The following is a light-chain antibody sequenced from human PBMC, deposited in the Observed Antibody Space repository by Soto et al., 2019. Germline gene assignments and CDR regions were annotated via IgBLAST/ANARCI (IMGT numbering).Light chain of an antibody. CDR3: QSYDRSLSGSV. V-gene: IGLV1-40*01. CDR2: DTT. Sequence: QSVLTQPPSVSGAPGQRVTISCTGGSSNIGAGYDVQWYQQFPGIAPTLLIYDTTTRPSGVPDRFSASKSGISASLAITGLQADDEADYYCQSYDRSLSGSVFGGGPKLTVL. CDR1: SSNIGAGYD. J-gene: IGLJ3*02.